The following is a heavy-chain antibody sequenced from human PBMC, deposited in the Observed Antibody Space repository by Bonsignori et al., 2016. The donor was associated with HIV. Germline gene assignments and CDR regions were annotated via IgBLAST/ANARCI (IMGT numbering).Heavy chain of an antibody. Sequence: SVKVSCKTSGGDFSKTRLTWVRQAPGQGLEWMGGIVPFVKIIDYAQKFEDRLAITAVEGTNTAYMVLSSLTSEDTAVYYCARENPITYGFDIWGQGTMVTVSS. D-gene: IGHD2-21*01. V-gene: IGHV1-69*10. CDR1: GGDFSKTR. CDR3: ARENPITYGFDI. J-gene: IGHJ3*02. CDR2: IVPFVKII.